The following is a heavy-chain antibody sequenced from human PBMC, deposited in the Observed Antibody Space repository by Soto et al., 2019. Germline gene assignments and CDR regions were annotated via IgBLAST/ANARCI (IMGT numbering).Heavy chain of an antibody. CDR3: GRAGSRNKWSDAPIDY. V-gene: IGHV4-59*01. CDR2: IYYSGST. J-gene: IGHJ4*02. CDR1: GGSISSYY. Sequence: SETLSLTCTVSGGSISSYYWSWIRQPPGKGLEWIGYIYYSGSTNYNPSLKSRVTISVDTSKIQFSLKLSSVTAADTAVYYCGRAGSRNKWSDAPIDYWGQGTRVTVSS. D-gene: IGHD2-15*01.